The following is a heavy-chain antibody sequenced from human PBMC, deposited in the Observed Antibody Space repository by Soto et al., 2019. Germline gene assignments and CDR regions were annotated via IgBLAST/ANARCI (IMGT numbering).Heavy chain of an antibody. V-gene: IGHV4-30-4*01. CDR3: ATSDATGHRF. J-gene: IGHJ4*02. CDR1: GDSISSGDYY. D-gene: IGHD2-15*01. Sequence: SETRSRTCIVSGDSISSGDYYWIWIRQPPGKGLEWIGYIYYTGSTYYNPSLGSRLIISVDTSKNHFSLRLTSLTAADAAVYYCATSDATGHRFWGQGALVTVSS. CDR2: IYYTGST.